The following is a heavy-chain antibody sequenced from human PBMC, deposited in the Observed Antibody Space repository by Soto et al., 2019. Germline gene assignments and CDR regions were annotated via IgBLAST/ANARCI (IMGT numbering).Heavy chain of an antibody. V-gene: IGHV1-18*01. CDR1: GYTFTSYG. CDR2: ISAYNGNT. D-gene: IGHD6-13*01. Sequence: ASVKVSCKASGYTFTSYGISWVRQAPGQGLEWMGWISAYNGNTNYAQKLQGRVTMTTDTYTSTAYMELRSLRSDDTAVYYCARGGSSWTLYYYYGMDVWGQGTTVTVSS. J-gene: IGHJ6*02. CDR3: ARGGSSWTLYYYYGMDV.